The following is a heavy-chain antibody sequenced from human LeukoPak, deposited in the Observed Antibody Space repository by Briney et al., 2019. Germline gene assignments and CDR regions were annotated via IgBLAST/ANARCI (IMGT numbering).Heavy chain of an antibody. V-gene: IGHV3-21*01. D-gene: IGHD6-19*01. Sequence: GGSLRLSCAASGFTFSSYNMNWVRQAPGKGLEWVSSISSSSSYIYYADSVKGRFTISRDNAKNSVYLQMNSLRAEDTAVYYCARDRRSSGWYPEYFQHWGQGTLVTVSS. J-gene: IGHJ1*01. CDR3: ARDRRSSGWYPEYFQH. CDR1: GFTFSSYN. CDR2: ISSSSSYI.